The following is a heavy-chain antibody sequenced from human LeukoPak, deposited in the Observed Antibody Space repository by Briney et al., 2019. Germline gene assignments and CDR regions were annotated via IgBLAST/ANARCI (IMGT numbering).Heavy chain of an antibody. CDR1: GFTVSSNC. J-gene: IGHJ4*02. D-gene: IGHD1-26*01. CDR3: ARAGGAYLRHLDY. V-gene: IGHV3-53*01. CDR2: IYNGGST. Sequence: GGSLRLSCAAFGFTVSSNCMSWVRQAPGKGLEWVSIIYNGGSTYYADSVKGRFTISRDNSKNTLYLQMNTVRAEDTAVYYCARAGGAYLRHLDYWGQGTLVTVSS.